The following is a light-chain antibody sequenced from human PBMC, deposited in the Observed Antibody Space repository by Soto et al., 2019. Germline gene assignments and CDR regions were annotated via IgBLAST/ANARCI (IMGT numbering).Light chain of an antibody. CDR2: DDD. CDR3: GAWDESLNGYV. J-gene: IGLJ1*01. Sequence: QSVLTQPPSVSAAPGQRVTISCSGSSANIGGNSVSWYQQLPGTAPKLLIYDDDKRPSGIPDRFSGSKSGTSATLGITGFQTGDEADYYCGAWDESLNGYVFXTGTKGTVL. CDR1: SANIGGNS. V-gene: IGLV1-51*01.